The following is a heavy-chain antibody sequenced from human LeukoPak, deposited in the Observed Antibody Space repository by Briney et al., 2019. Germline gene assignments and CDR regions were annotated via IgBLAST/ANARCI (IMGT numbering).Heavy chain of an antibody. CDR2: MYHSGST. J-gene: IGHJ5*02. D-gene: IGHD3-10*01. V-gene: IGHV4-39*07. Sequence: SETLSLTCTVSSGSISTSNYYWGWIRQPPGKGLEWIGSMYHSGSTYYNPPLKSRVTISEDTSKNQFSLKLRSVTAADTAVYYCARGPRFGELLWHWFDPWGQGTLVTVSS. CDR1: SGSISTSNYY. CDR3: ARGPRFGELLWHWFDP.